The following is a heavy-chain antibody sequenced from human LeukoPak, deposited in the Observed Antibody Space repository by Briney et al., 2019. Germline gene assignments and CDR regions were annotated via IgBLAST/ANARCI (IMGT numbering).Heavy chain of an antibody. CDR2: IKEDGSEK. D-gene: IGHD5-18*01. Sequence: GGSLRLSCAASGSTFSYYWMSWVRQAPGKGLEWVANIKEDGSEKYYVDSVKGRLTISRDNAKNSLYLQMHSLRAEDTAVYYCARAQLTAMLADYWGQGTLVTVSS. CDR3: ARAQLTAMLADY. J-gene: IGHJ4*02. CDR1: GSTFSYYW. V-gene: IGHV3-7*01.